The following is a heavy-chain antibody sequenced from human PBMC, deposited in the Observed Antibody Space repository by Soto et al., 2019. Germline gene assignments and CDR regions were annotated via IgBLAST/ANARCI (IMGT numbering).Heavy chain of an antibody. V-gene: IGHV1-69*13. J-gene: IGHJ4*02. CDR1: GGTFSSYA. CDR3: ATPTPRRNSLDSSAPKYYFDY. Sequence: SVKVSCKASGGTFSSYAISWVRQAPGQGXEWMGGIIPIFGTANYAQKFQGRVTITADESTSTAYMELSSLRSEDTAVYYCATPTPRRNSLDSSAPKYYFDYLGQGTLVTVSS. D-gene: IGHD6-6*01. CDR2: IIPIFGTA.